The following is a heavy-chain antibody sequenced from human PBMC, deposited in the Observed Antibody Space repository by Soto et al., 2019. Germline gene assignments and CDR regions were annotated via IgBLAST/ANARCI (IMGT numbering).Heavy chain of an antibody. CDR3: AKDYDSSGYYLFDY. J-gene: IGHJ4*02. D-gene: IGHD3-22*01. V-gene: IGHV3-23*01. Sequence: PRGSLRLSCAASGFTFSSYAMSWVRQAPGKGLEWVSAISGSGGSTYYADSVKGRFTISRDKSKNTLYLQMNSLRAEDTAVYYCAKDYDSSGYYLFDYWGQGTLVTVSS. CDR2: ISGSGGST. CDR1: GFTFSSYA.